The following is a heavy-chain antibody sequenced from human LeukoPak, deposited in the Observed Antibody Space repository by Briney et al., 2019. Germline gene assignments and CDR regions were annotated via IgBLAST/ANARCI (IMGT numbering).Heavy chain of an antibody. D-gene: IGHD2-15*01. Sequence: PSETLSLTCAVYGQSFSGYYWTWIPQPPGKGLEWIRENNHSESTNYNPSLKSRVSISVDTSKSQFSLKLSSVTAADTAVYYCARGPVVVVVAALPSMSLGWFDPWGQGTLVTVSS. V-gene: IGHV4-34*01. CDR1: GQSFSGYY. CDR2: NNHSEST. J-gene: IGHJ5*02. CDR3: ARGPVVVVVAALPSMSLGWFDP.